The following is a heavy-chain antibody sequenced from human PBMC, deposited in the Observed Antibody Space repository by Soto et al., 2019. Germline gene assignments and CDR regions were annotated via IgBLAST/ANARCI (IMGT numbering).Heavy chain of an antibody. CDR3: ACPQDVVDY. Sequence: QVQLQQWGAGLLKPSETLSLTCAVYGGSLSGYYWSWIRQPPGKGLEWIGEINHSGSTNYNPSLTSRVTISVDTSKNQFSLKLSSVTAADTAVYYCACPQDVVDYWGQGTLVTVSS. CDR2: INHSGST. J-gene: IGHJ4*02. V-gene: IGHV4-34*01. CDR1: GGSLSGYY.